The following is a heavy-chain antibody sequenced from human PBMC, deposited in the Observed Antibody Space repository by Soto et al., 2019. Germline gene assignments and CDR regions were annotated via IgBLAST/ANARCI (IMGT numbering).Heavy chain of an antibody. CDR1: GGSISSSSYY. V-gene: IGHV4-39*01. J-gene: IGHJ6*02. CDR2: IYYSGST. D-gene: IGHD6-13*01. Sequence: SETLSLTCTVSGGSISSSSYYWGWIRQPPGKGLEWIGSIYYSGSTYYNPSLKSRVTISVDTSKNQLSLKLSSVTAADTAVYYCARSSSWDPQLWTYYYGMDVWGQGTTVTVSS. CDR3: ARSSSWDPQLWTYYYGMDV.